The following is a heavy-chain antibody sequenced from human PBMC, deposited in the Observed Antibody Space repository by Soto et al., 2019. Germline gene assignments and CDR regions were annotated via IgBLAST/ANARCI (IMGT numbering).Heavy chain of an antibody. J-gene: IGHJ6*02. CDR3: VRAAGCRGIAYVYYYGMAV. V-gene: IGHV3-33*01. D-gene: IGHD5-12*01. CDR1: GFTFSSYG. Sequence: QVQLVESGGGVVQPGRSLRLSCAASGFTFSSYGMHWVRQAPGKGLEWVALVWYDGGNKYYADSVKGRFTISRDNSKNPMDLQVNSLTDEDTAVYYCVRAAGCRGIAYVYYYGMAVWGQGTTVTVSS. CDR2: VWYDGGNK.